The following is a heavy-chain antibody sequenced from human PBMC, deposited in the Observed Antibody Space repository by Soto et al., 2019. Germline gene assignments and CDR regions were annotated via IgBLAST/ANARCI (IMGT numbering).Heavy chain of an antibody. CDR3: ATSYSSPLLFDY. J-gene: IGHJ4*02. CDR1: GFTFGDYA. CDR2: IRSKAYGGTT. V-gene: IGHV3-49*03. D-gene: IGHD6-13*01. Sequence: GGSLRLSCTASGFTFGDYAMSWFRQAPGKGLEWVGFIRSKAYGGTTEYAASVKGRFTISRDDSKSIAYLQMNSLKTEDTAVYYCATSYSSPLLFDYWGQGTLVIVSS.